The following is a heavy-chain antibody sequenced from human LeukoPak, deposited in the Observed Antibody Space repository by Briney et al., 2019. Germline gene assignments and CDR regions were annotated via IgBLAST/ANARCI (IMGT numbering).Heavy chain of an antibody. J-gene: IGHJ4*02. V-gene: IGHV3-9*01. CDR2: ISWNSGSI. CDR1: GFTFDDYA. Sequence: GGSLRLSCAASGFTFDDYAMHWVRQAPGKGLEWVSGISWNSGSIGYADSVKGRFTISRDNAKNSLYLQMNSLRAEDTASYYCAKDIDSEYSSSGIDYWGQGTLVTVSS. D-gene: IGHD6-6*01. CDR3: AKDIDSEYSSSGIDY.